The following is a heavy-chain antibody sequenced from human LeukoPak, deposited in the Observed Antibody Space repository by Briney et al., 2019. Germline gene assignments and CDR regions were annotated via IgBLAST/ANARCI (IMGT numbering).Heavy chain of an antibody. Sequence: SETLSLTCTVSGGSIDTHFWSWIRQPPGKGLEWIGYISYRGSTNFNPSFKSRVTISIDTSKNQFSLKLTSVTAADTAVYYCAGDSSGWLYVDYWGQGTLVTVSS. D-gene: IGHD6-19*01. CDR2: ISYRGST. J-gene: IGHJ4*02. CDR3: AGDSSGWLYVDY. CDR1: GGSIDTHF. V-gene: IGHV4-59*11.